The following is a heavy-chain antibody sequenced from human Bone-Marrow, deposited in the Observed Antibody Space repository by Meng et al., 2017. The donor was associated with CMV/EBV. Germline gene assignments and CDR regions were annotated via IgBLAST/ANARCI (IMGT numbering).Heavy chain of an antibody. V-gene: IGHV1-2*02. CDR2: INPNSGGT. CDR1: GYTFTGYY. J-gene: IGHJ6*02. Sequence: ASVKVSCKASGYTFTGYYMHWVRQAPGQGLEWMGWINPNSGGTNYAQKFQGRVTMTRDTSISTAYMELSMLRSDDTAVYYCARDRDWIYAASNYYYYYGMDVWGQGTTVTVSS. CDR3: ARDRDWIYAASNYYYYYGMDV. D-gene: IGHD2-2*03.